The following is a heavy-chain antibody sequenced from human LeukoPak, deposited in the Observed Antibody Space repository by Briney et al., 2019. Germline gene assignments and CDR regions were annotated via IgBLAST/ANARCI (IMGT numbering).Heavy chain of an antibody. J-gene: IGHJ4*02. D-gene: IGHD5-18*01. Sequence: GESLKISCKGSGYSFTNYWIAWVRQMPGKGLEWMGIIYPGDSDTRYSPSFQGQVTMSADKSISTAYLQWSSLKASDTAMNYCAKGSYVKTVLVTYAYGGQGTLVTVS. V-gene: IGHV5-51*01. CDR1: GYSFTNYW. CDR2: IYPGDSDT. CDR3: AKGSYVKTVLVTYAY.